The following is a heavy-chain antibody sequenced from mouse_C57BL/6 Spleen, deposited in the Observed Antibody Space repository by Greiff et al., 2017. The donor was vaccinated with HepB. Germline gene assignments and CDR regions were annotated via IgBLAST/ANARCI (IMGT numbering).Heavy chain of an antibody. Sequence: QVQLKQPGAELVKPGASVKLSCKASGYTFTSYWMQWVKQRPGQGLEWIGEIDPSDSYTNYNQKFKGKATLTVDTSSSTAYMQLSSLTSEDAAVYYCARYGYYDGSRFAYWGQGTLVTVSA. J-gene: IGHJ3*01. CDR3: ARYGYYDGSRFAY. CDR1: GYTFTSYW. V-gene: IGHV1-50*01. D-gene: IGHD1-1*01. CDR2: IDPSDSYT.